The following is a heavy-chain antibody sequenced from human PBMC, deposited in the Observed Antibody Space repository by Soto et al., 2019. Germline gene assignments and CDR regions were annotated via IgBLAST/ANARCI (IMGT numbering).Heavy chain of an antibody. D-gene: IGHD2-2*01. CDR1: GYTFTSYG. CDR3: ARVHCSSTSCLHPSLYYMDV. CDR2: ISAYNGNT. V-gene: IGHV1-18*01. J-gene: IGHJ6*03. Sequence: ASVKVSCKASGYTFTSYGISWVRQAPGQGLEWMGWISAYNGNTNYAQKLQGRVTMTTDTSTSTAYMELRSLRSDDTAVYYCARVHCSSTSCLHPSLYYMDVWGKGTTVTVSS.